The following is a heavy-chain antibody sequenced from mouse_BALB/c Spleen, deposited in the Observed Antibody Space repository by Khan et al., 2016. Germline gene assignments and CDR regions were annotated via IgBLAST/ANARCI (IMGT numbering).Heavy chain of an antibody. CDR2: IYPGDGDT. D-gene: IGHD1-1*01. Sequence: QVQLKESGAELARPGASVKLSCKASGYTFTSYWMQWVKQRPGQGLEWIGAIYPGDGDTRYTQKFKGKATLTADKSSSPAYMQLSSLASEDSAVYYCARGYYYAWFAYGGHGTLVTVSA. CDR1: GYTFTSYW. CDR3: ARGYYYAWFAY. V-gene: IGHV1-87*01. J-gene: IGHJ3*01.